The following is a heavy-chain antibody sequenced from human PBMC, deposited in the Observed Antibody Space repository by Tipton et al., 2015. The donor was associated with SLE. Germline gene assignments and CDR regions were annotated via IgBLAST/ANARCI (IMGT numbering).Heavy chain of an antibody. CDR1: GFTFNNYA. J-gene: IGHJ6*02. CDR2: ISWNSDII. V-gene: IGHV3-9*01. D-gene: IGHD1/OR15-1a*01. Sequence: RSLRLSCTTSGFTFNNYAMHWVRQAPGKGLEWVSGISWNSDIIGYTDSVKGRFAISRDNAKKSLYLQMNGLRAGDTALYYCVKAQDDWDNSTMDVWGQGTTVTVSS. CDR3: VKAQDDWDNSTMDV.